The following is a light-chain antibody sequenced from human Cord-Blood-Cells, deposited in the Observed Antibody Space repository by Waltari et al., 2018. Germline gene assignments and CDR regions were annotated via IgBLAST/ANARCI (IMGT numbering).Light chain of an antibody. Sequence: DIQMTQSPSTLSASVGDRVTITCRASQSISSWLAWYQQKPGKAPKPLIYKASSLESGVPSRFSRSGSGTEFTLTISSLQPDDFATYYCQQYDSYSPAWTFGQGTKVEIK. V-gene: IGKV1-5*03. J-gene: IGKJ1*01. CDR2: KAS. CDR1: QSISSW. CDR3: QQYDSYSPAWT.